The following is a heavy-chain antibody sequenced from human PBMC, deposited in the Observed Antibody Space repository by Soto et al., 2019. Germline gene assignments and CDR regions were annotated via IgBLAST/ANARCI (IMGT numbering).Heavy chain of an antibody. D-gene: IGHD6-25*01. CDR3: ARVRGAGIAAGYYYGMDV. V-gene: IGHV3-13*01. J-gene: IGHJ6*02. Sequence: GGSLRLSCAASGFTFSSYDMHWVRQATGKGLEWVSAIGTAGDTYYPGSVKGRFTISRENAKNSLYLQMNSLRAGDTAVYYCARVRGAGIAAGYYYGMDVWGQGTTVTVYS. CDR1: GFTFSSYD. CDR2: IGTAGDT.